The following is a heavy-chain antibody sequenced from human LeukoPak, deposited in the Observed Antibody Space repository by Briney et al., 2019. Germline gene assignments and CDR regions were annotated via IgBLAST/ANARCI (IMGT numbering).Heavy chain of an antibody. CDR3: ANMAVAGKHDAFDI. V-gene: IGHV3-30*02. J-gene: IGHJ3*02. Sequence: PGGSLRLSCAASGFTFSSYGMHWVRQAPGKGLEWVAFIRYDGSNKYYADSVKGRFTISRDNSKDTLYLQMNSLRAEDTAVYYCANMAVAGKHDAFDIWGQGTMVTVSS. CDR1: GFTFSSYG. D-gene: IGHD6-19*01. CDR2: IRYDGSNK.